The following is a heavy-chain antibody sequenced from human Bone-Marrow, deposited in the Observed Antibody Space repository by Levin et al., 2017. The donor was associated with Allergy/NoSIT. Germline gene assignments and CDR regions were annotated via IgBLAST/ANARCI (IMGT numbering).Heavy chain of an antibody. V-gene: IGHV1-2*02. CDR1: GYAFPGYY. J-gene: IGHJ4*02. CDR2: MNPNSGDT. CDR3: ARGSYIGVAGTQDY. Sequence: GASVKVSCKASGYAFPGYYIHWIRQARGHGFEWLGWMNPNSGDTNYSQRFQGRVTMTRDTSTSIAYMELSSLTSDDTALYYCARGSYIGVAGTQDYWGQGTPVTVSS. D-gene: IGHD6-19*01.